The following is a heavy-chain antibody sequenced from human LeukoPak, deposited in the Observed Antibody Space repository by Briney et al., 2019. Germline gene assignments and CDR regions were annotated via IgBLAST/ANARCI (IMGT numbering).Heavy chain of an antibody. Sequence: PGGSLRLSCVFSGFTFSNYWMSWVRQAPGKGLEWVANIKQDESEKHYVDSVKGRFTISRDNAKNSPYLQMNSLRAEDTAVYYCAREYYYDSSAFDPWGQGTLVTVSS. V-gene: IGHV3-7*01. CDR2: IKQDESEK. J-gene: IGHJ5*02. D-gene: IGHD3-22*01. CDR3: AREYYYDSSAFDP. CDR1: GFTFSNYW.